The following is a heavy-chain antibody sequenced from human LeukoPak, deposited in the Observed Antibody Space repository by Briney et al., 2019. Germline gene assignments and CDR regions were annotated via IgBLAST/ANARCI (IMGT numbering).Heavy chain of an antibody. D-gene: IGHD1-26*01. J-gene: IGHJ5*02. CDR1: GGSISSYY. Sequence: PSETLSLTCTVSGGSISSYYWSWIRQPAGKGLEWIGRIYTSGSTNYNPSLKSRVTMSVDTSKNQFSLKLSSVTAADTAVYYCARGLQVTKNIVGATNWFDPWGQGTLVTVSS. V-gene: IGHV4-4*07. CDR2: IYTSGST. CDR3: ARGLQVTKNIVGATNWFDP.